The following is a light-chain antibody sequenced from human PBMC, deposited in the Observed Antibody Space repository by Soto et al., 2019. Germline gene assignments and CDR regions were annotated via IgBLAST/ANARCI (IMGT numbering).Light chain of an antibody. CDR1: SSNIAGNT. V-gene: IGLV1-44*01. J-gene: IGLJ7*01. CDR3: ATWDDDLNAAV. CDR2: LND. Sequence: QSVLTQPPSLSGTPGPRVTIAGAGSSSNIAGNTVHWYQHLPGTAPKLLIYLNDQRPSGVPGRFSASTSGTSASLAISGLQSDDEADYYCATWDDDLNAAVFGGGTQLTVL.